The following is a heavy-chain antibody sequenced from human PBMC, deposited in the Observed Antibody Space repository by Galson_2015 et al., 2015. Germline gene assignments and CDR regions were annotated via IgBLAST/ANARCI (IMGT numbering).Heavy chain of an antibody. CDR2: ITGSGGNT. V-gene: IGHV3-23*01. CDR3: AQARISTNGLFDS. Sequence: SLRLSCAASGFTFSIYTMSWVRQAPGKGLEWVSSITGSGGNTYYADSVKGRFTISRDNSKNTLFLQMNSLRAEDAAEYYCAQARISTNGLFDSWGQGTPVTVSS. CDR1: GFTFSIYT. J-gene: IGHJ5*01. D-gene: IGHD5-24*01.